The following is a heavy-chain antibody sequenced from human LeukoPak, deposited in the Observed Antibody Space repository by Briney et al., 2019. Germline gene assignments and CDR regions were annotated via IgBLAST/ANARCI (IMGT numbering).Heavy chain of an antibody. V-gene: IGHV4-34*01. D-gene: IGHD3/OR15-3a*01. CDR3: ARGSGWLLYPQVRLFAY. Sequence: SETLSLTCAVYGGSFSGYYWSWIRQPPGKGLEWIGEINHSGSTNYNPSLKSRVTISVDTPKNQFSLKLRSVTAAATAVYYCARGSGWLLYPQVRLFAYWRQGTLVTVSS. CDR1: GGSFSGYY. J-gene: IGHJ4*02. CDR2: INHSGST.